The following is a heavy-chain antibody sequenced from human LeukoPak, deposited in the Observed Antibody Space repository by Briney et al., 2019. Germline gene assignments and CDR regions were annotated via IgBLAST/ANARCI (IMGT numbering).Heavy chain of an antibody. J-gene: IGHJ3*02. Sequence: GGSLRISCAASGFTFSSYAMSRVRQAPGKGLEWVSAISGSGGSTYYADSVKGRFTTSRDNSKNTLYLQMNSLRAEDTAVYYCAKEQGAGPDAFDIWGQGTMVTVSS. CDR3: AKEQGAGPDAFDI. V-gene: IGHV3-23*01. CDR2: ISGSGGST. CDR1: GFTFSSYA.